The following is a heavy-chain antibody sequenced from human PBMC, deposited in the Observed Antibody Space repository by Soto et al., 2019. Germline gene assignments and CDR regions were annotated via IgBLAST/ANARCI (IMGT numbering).Heavy chain of an antibody. D-gene: IGHD2-2*02. CDR1: GGTFSSYA. CDR3: ARALGYCSSTSCYTSWFDP. J-gene: IGHJ5*02. CDR2: IIPIFGTA. V-gene: IGHV1-69*13. Sequence: VASVKVSCKASGGTFSSYAISWVRQAPGQGLEWMGGIIPIFGTANYAQKFQGRVTITADESTSTAYMELSSLRSEDTAVYYCARALGYCSSTSCYTSWFDPWGQGTLVTVSS.